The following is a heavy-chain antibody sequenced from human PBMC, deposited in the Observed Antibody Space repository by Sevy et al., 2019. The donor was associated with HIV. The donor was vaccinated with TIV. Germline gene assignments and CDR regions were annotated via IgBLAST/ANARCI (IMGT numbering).Heavy chain of an antibody. J-gene: IGHJ4*02. V-gene: IGHV3-23*01. D-gene: IGHD2-8*01. Sequence: GGSLRLSCAACGFTFSSFAMGWVRQAPGKGLDWISVISGTGDHTYYEDSVKGRFTISRDNSKNTLCLQMNSLRAEDTAIFYCGKKMGGGSGMAFLVDYWGQGPLVTVSS. CDR1: GFTFSSFA. CDR3: GKKMGGGSGMAFLVDY. CDR2: ISGTGDHT.